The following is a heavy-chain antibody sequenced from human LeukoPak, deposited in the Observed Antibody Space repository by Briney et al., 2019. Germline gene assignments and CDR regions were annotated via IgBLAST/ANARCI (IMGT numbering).Heavy chain of an antibody. J-gene: IGHJ4*02. V-gene: IGHV1-8*03. CDR3: VRGAAVGQTRDY. CDR2: MNPNSGNT. CDR1: GYTFTSYD. Sequence: ASVKVSCKASGYTFTSYDINWVRQATGQGLEWMGWMNPNSGNTGYAQKFQGRVTITRNTSISTAYMELSSLRSEDTAVYYCVRGAAVGQTRDYWGQGTLVTVSS. D-gene: IGHD6-13*01.